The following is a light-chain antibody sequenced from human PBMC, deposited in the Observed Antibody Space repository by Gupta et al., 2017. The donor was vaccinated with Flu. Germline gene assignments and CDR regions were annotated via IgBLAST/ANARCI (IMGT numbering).Light chain of an antibody. V-gene: IGLV3-1*01. CDR1: KLGAKY. J-gene: IGLJ2*01. CDR3: QAWDRSTVV. CDR2: QDN. Sequence: YVLIQPPSVSASPGQTTSITCSGDKLGAKYVCWYQQRPGQSPVLVMFQDNNRPSEIPERFSGSNSGNTATLTISGTQAMDEADYYCQAWDRSTVVFGGGTWLTVL.